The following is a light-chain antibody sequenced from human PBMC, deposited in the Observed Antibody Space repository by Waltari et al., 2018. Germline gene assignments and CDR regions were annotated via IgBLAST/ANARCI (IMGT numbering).Light chain of an antibody. V-gene: IGKV2-30*01. J-gene: IGKJ5*01. Sequence: DVGLTQSPLSLPVTLGQPASISCRSSQSLVYTDGISYLNWFHQRPGQAPRRLIYKVSNRASGFPDRFSGSGSGTDFTLMISSVEADDVGVYFCMQATHWPVTFGQGTRLEIK. CDR2: KVS. CDR1: QSLVYTDGISY. CDR3: MQATHWPVT.